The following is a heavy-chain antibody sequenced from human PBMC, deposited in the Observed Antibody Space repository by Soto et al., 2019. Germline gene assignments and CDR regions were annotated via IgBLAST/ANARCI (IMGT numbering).Heavy chain of an antibody. J-gene: IGHJ5*02. CDR2: ISHTDRLT. CDR1: GFTFSYYE. V-gene: IGHV3-48*03. CDR3: ARDTGRASADL. Sequence: EVQLAESGGDLVQPGGSLRLSCVGSGFTFSYYEMNWVRQVPGKGLERVAFISHTDRLTHYPDSVKGRFTISRDNAQNSLYLEMTSLRVEDTGVYYCARDTGRASADLWGQGTLVTVSS. D-gene: IGHD6-13*01.